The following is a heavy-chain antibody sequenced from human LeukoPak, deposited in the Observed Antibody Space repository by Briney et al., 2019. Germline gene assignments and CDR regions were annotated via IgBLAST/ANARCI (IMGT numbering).Heavy chain of an antibody. J-gene: IGHJ4*02. CDR3: AKAFLYYYDSSGYLYFDY. Sequence: PGGSLRLSCAAPGFTFSSYAMSWVRQAPGKGLEWVSAISGSGGSTYYADSVKGRFTISRDNSKNTLYLQMNSLRAEDTAVYYCAKAFLYYYDSSGYLYFDYWGQGTLVTVSS. V-gene: IGHV3-23*01. CDR2: ISGSGGST. D-gene: IGHD3-22*01. CDR1: GFTFSSYA.